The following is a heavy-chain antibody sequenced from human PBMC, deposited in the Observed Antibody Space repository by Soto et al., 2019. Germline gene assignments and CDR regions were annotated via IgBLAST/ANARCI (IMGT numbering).Heavy chain of an antibody. D-gene: IGHD2-21*01. CDR1: GYTFNTYW. Sequence: PGESLKISCRGSGYTFNTYWIGWVRQMPGKGLEWMGFIYPGDSDTTYSPSFQGQVTISVDKSISTAYLQWSSLKVSDTAIYYCARQKLWMATINNGAFDVWGQGTKVTVSS. CDR2: IYPGDSDT. J-gene: IGHJ3*01. CDR3: ARQKLWMATINNGAFDV. V-gene: IGHV5-51*01.